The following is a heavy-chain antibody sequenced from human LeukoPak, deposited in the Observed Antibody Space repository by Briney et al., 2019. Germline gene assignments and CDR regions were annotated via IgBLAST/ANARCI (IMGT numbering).Heavy chain of an antibody. J-gene: IGHJ4*02. D-gene: IGHD6-13*01. V-gene: IGHV3-7*01. CDR2: INEAGSGK. Sequence: GGSLRLSCAASGFTFSSFWMSWVRQAPGKGLEWVANINEAGSGKYYVDSVKGRLTISRDNAKNSLYLQMNSLRVEDTAIYYCASGRQLGYWGQGTLATVSA. CDR1: GFTFSSFW. CDR3: ASGRQLGY.